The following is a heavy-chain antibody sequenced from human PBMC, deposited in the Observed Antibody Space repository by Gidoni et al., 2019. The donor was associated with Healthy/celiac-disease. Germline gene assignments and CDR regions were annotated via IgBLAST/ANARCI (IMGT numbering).Heavy chain of an antibody. CDR2: ISSSSSYI. Sequence: EVQLVESGGGLVKPGGSLRLSCAASGFTFSSYSMNGVRQAPGKGLEWVSSISSSSSYIYYADSVKGRFTISRDNANNSLYLQMNSLRAEDTAVYYCATSAGEMGDYNWFDPWGQGTLVTVSS. D-gene: IGHD3-10*01. J-gene: IGHJ5*02. CDR3: ATSAGEMGDYNWFDP. V-gene: IGHV3-21*01. CDR1: GFTFSSYS.